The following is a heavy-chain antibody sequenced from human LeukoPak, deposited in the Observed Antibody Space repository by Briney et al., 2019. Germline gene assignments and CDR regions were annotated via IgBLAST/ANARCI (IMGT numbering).Heavy chain of an antibody. CDR2: INGGGSPI. J-gene: IGHJ4*02. CDR3: ARGTAMVNY. D-gene: IGHD5-18*01. CDR1: GFSISRDS. Sequence: GGSLRLSCTASGFSISRDSMNWVRQAPGKGLEWVSYINGGGSPIYYADSVRGRFTISRDNAKNSLYLQMNSLRAEDTAVYYCARGTAMVNYWGQGTLVTVSS. V-gene: IGHV3-48*04.